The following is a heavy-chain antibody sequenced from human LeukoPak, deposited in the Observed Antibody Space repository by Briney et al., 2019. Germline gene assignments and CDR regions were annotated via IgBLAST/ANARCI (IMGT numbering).Heavy chain of an antibody. V-gene: IGHV1-46*01. Sequence: ASVKVSCKASGYTFTTYYIHWVRQAPGQGLEWMGMISPSGGSTTYSQKFQGRVTMTRDTSTGTVYMELSSLRSEDTAVYYCASGNCDGGCYYDYWGQGTLVTVSS. CDR3: ASGNCDGGCYYDY. CDR1: GYTFTTYY. CDR2: ISPSGGST. J-gene: IGHJ4*02. D-gene: IGHD2-21*02.